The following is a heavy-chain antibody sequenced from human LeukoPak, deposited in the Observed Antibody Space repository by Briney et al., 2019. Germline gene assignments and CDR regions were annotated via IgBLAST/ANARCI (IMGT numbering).Heavy chain of an antibody. CDR2: IYTSGST. CDR3: ASQDIVVVSTSAEYFQH. Sequence: PSETLSLTCTVSGGSISSYYWSWIRQPAGKGLEWIGRIYTSGSTNYNPSLKSRVTMSVDTSKNQFSLKLSSMTAADTAVYYCASQDIVVVSTSAEYFQHWGQGTLVTVSS. CDR1: GGSISSYY. V-gene: IGHV4-4*07. J-gene: IGHJ1*01. D-gene: IGHD2-2*01.